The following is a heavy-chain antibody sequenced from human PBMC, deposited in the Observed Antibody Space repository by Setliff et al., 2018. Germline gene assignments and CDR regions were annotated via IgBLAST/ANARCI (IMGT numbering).Heavy chain of an antibody. V-gene: IGHV1-18*01. Sequence: ASVKVSCKTSGHNFITLGINWVRLAPGQGLEWVGWISPYSGKTDYAQKFQGRVIMTIDSSTTTAYMELKNLRSDDTAVYFCARGRGPDIVVTIPGDYWGQGTQVTVSS. J-gene: IGHJ4*02. CDR1: GHNFITLG. D-gene: IGHD2-15*01. CDR3: ARGRGPDIVVTIPGDY. CDR2: ISPYSGKT.